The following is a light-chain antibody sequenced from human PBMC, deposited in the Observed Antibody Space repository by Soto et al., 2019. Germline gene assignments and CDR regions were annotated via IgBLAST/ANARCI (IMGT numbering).Light chain of an antibody. CDR2: DAS. J-gene: IGKJ4*01. V-gene: IGKV3-11*01. Sequence: EIVMTQSPATQSVSPGERATLSCRASQSVSSYLAWYQQKPGQAPRLLIYDASNRATGIPARFSGSGSGTDFTLTISSLEPEDFAVYYCQQRSNWVTFGGGTKVDIK. CDR1: QSVSSY. CDR3: QQRSNWVT.